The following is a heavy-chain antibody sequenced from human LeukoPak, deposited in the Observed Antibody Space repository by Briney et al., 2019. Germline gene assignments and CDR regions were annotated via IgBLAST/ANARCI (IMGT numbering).Heavy chain of an antibody. Sequence: GESLKISCKGSGYYFSSYWIAWVRQMPGKGLEWMGIIYPGDPEARYSPSFQGQATISADKSITPAYLQWNSLKASDTAIYFCARHVGDSPVTDYLDHWGQGTLVTVSS. J-gene: IGHJ4*02. CDR1: GYYFSSYW. CDR2: IYPGDPEA. V-gene: IGHV5-51*01. D-gene: IGHD1-26*01. CDR3: ARHVGDSPVTDYLDH.